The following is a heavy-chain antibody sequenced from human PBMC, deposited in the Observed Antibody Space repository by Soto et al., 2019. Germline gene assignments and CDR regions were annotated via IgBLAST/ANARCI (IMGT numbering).Heavy chain of an antibody. V-gene: IGHV4-34*01. D-gene: IGHD3-10*01. CDR3: ARGRAWSYYGSGRYYYGMHV. CDR1: GGSFSGYY. CDR2: INHSGST. J-gene: IGHJ6*02. Sequence: TSETLSLTCAVYGGSFSGYYWSWIRQPPGKGLEWIGEINHSGSTNYNPSLKSRVTISVDTSKNQFSLKLSSVTAADTAVYYCARGRAWSYYGSGRYYYGMHVWGPGTTVTVSS.